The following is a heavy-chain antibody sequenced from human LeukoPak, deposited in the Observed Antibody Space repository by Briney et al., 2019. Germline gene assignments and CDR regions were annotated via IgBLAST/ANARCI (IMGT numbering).Heavy chain of an antibody. Sequence: PGGSLRLSCAASGFSLRNYWMHWVRQAPGKGLVWVSRINSDESNINYADSVKGRFTVSRDNAKNTLYLQMNSLRAEDTAVYYCAIFAGYQLLHVDYWGQGTLVTVSS. V-gene: IGHV3-74*01. J-gene: IGHJ4*02. CDR3: AIFAGYQLLHVDY. CDR2: INSDESNI. CDR1: GFSLRNYW. D-gene: IGHD2-2*01.